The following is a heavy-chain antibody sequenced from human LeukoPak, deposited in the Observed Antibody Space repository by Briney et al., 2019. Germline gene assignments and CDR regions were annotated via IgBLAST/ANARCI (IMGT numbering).Heavy chain of an antibody. V-gene: IGHV1-46*01. CDR3: ARVGDGYNYKAFDI. CDR2: INPTGGST. J-gene: IGHJ3*02. Sequence: ASVKVSCKASGYTFISYHMHWVRQAPGQGLEWMGIINPTGGSTSYAQNFQGRVTMTSDMSTSTVYMELSSLRSEDTAVYYCARVGDGYNYKAFDIWGQGTMVTVS. CDR1: GYTFISYH. D-gene: IGHD5-24*01.